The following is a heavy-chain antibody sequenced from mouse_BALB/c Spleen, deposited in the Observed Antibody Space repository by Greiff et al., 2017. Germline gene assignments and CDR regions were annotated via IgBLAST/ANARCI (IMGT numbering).Heavy chain of an antibody. V-gene: IGHV3-2*02. CDR1: GYSITSDYA. D-gene: IGHD2-4*01. Sequence: EVHLVESGPGLVKPSQSLSLTCTVTGYSITSDYAWNWIRQFPGNKLEWMGYISYSGSTSYNPSLKSRISITRDTSKNQFFLQLNSVTTEDTATYYCARSGDYDGFDYWGQGTTLTVSS. CDR2: ISYSGST. CDR3: ARSGDYDGFDY. J-gene: IGHJ2*01.